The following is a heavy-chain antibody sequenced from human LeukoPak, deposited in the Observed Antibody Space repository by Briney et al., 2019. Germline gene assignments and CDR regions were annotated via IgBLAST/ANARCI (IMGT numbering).Heavy chain of an antibody. CDR1: GFTFSSYW. CDR2: IKQDGSEK. J-gene: IGHJ4*02. CDR3: ASLFGDIAAAGLPVDY. D-gene: IGHD6-13*01. V-gene: IGHV3-7*01. Sequence: GGSLRLSCAASGFTFSSYWMSWVRQAPGKGLEWVANIKQDGSEKYYVDSVKGRFTISRDNAKNSLYLQMNSLRAEDTAVYYCASLFGDIAAAGLPVDYWGQGTLVTVSS.